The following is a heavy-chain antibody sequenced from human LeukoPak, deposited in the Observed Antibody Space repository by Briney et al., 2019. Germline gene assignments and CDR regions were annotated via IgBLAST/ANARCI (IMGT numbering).Heavy chain of an antibody. V-gene: IGHV4-61*02. Sequence: PSETLSLTCTVSSGSISTSNYYWSWIRQPAGKGLEWIGRIYTSGSTNYNPSLKSRVTISVDTSKNQFSLKLSSVTAADTAVYYCARDTMVRGVTLLLPYCYYYMDVWGKGTTVTISS. J-gene: IGHJ6*03. CDR1: SGSISTSNYY. CDR3: ARDTMVRGVTLLLPYCYYYMDV. CDR2: IYTSGST. D-gene: IGHD3-10*01.